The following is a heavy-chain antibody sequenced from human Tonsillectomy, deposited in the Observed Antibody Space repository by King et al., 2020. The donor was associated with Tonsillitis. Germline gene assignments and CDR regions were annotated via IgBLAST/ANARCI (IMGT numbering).Heavy chain of an antibody. Sequence: VQLQQWGAGLLKPSETLSLTCAVYGGSFSDHFWSWIRQPPGKSLEWIWEIDQSGSTNYNPSLKSQFTISLDTSNNHFSLKLNSVTAANTAVYYCARESGGYFDYWGQGTLVTVPS. V-gene: IGHV4-34*01. CDR1: GGSFSDHF. CDR2: IDQSGST. CDR3: ARESGGYFDY. D-gene: IGHD3-10*01. J-gene: IGHJ4*02.